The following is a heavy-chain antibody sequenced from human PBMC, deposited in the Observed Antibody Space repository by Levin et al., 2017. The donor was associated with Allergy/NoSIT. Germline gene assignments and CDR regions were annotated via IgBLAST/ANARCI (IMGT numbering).Heavy chain of an antibody. CDR3: ARAPRARQWLDY. CDR1: GGSFSGYY. D-gene: IGHD6-19*01. CDR2: INHSGST. V-gene: IGHV4-34*01. J-gene: IGHJ4*02. Sequence: PSETLSLTCAVYGGSFSGYYWSWIRQPPGKGLEWIGEINHSGSTNYNPSLKSRVTISVDTSKNQFSLKLSSVTAADTAVYYCARAPRARQWLDYWGQGTLVTVSS.